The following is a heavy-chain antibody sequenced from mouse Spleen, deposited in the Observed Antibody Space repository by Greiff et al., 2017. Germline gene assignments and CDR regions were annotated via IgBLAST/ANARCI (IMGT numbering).Heavy chain of an antibody. V-gene: IGHV5-6-3*01. CDR3: ARGTVAWFAY. CDR1: GFTFSSYG. Sequence: EVKLMESGGGLVQPGGSLKLSCAASGFTFSSYGMSWVRQTPDKRLELVATINSNGGSTYYPDSVKGRFTISRDNAKNTLYLQMSSLKSEDTAMYYCARGTVAWFAYWGQGTLVTVSA. D-gene: IGHD4-1*01. J-gene: IGHJ3*01. CDR2: INSNGGST.